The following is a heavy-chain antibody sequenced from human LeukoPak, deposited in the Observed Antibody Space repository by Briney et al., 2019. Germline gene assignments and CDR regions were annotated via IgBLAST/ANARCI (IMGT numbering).Heavy chain of an antibody. J-gene: IGHJ4*02. CDR2: IYYSGST. D-gene: IGHD3-16*01. CDR1: GGSFSGYY. V-gene: IGHV4-59*01. CDR3: ARHQKGLGD. Sequence: PSETLSLTCAVYGGSFSGYYWSWIRQPPGKGLEWIGYIYYSGSTTYNPSLKSRVTISVDMSKNQFSLKLSSVTAADTAMYYCARHQKGLGDWGQGTLVTVSS.